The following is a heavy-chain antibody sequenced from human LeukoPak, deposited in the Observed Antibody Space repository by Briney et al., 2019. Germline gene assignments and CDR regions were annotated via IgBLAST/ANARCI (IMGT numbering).Heavy chain of an antibody. D-gene: IGHD3-10*01. V-gene: IGHV3-23*01. CDR3: AKSLLWFGELSIPYYYYGMDV. CDR1: GFTFSDYA. J-gene: IGHJ6*02. CDR2: ISGSGGST. Sequence: GGSLGLSCAVSGFTFSDYAMSWVRQAPGKGLEWVSTISGSGGSTYSADSVKGRFTISRDNSKNTLYLQMNSLRAEDTAVYYCAKSLLWFGELSIPYYYYGMDVWGQGTTVTVSS.